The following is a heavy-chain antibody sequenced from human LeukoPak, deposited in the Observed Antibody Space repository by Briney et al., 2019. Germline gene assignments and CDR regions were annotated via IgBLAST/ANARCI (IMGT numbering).Heavy chain of an antibody. J-gene: IGHJ4*02. CDR3: AKSFKAASGYFDY. Sequence: GGSLRLSCAASGFTFSSYAMSWVRQAPGKGVEGVSDISGSGGSTYYADSVKGRFTISRDNSKNTLYLQMNSLRAEDTAVYYCAKSFKAASGYFDYWGQGTLVTVSS. CDR2: ISGSGGST. CDR1: GFTFSSYA. D-gene: IGHD6-13*01. V-gene: IGHV3-23*01.